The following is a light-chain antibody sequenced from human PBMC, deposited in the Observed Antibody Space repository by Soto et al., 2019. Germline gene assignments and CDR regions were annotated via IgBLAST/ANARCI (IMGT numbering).Light chain of an antibody. CDR2: GNT. V-gene: IGLV1-40*01. J-gene: IGLJ2*01. Sequence: QSVLTQPPSVSGAPGQRVTISCTGSSSNIGAGYDVHWYQQLPGRAPKLLIYGNTNRPSGVPDRFSGSKSGTSASLAIPGLQAEDEADYYCLSFDSSLSVVFGGGTQLTVL. CDR1: SSNIGAGYD. CDR3: LSFDSSLSVV.